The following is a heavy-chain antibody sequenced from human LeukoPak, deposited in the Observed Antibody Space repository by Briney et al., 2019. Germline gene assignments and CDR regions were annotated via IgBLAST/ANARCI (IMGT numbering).Heavy chain of an antibody. CDR1: GGSISHYF. J-gene: IGHJ6*04. D-gene: IGHD2-15*01. CDR3: ARHADIALYREGMDV. Sequence: PSETLSLTCTVSGGSISHYFWSWIRQPPGQGPEWVGYVYYRGNTIYSPSLRSRVTISVDSSKNEFSLKMTSVTAADTAVYYCARHADIALYREGMDVWGKGTTVTVSS. CDR2: VYYRGNT. V-gene: IGHV4-59*01.